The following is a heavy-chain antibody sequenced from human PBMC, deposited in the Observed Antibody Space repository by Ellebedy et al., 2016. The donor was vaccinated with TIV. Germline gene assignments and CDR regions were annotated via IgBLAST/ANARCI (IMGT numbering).Heavy chain of an antibody. CDR2: IIPILGIA. CDR1: GGTFSSYA. D-gene: IGHD2-15*01. V-gene: IGHV1-69*04. Sequence: AASVKVSCKASGGTFSSYAISWVRQAPGQGLEWMGRIIPILGIANYAQKFQGRVTITADKSTSTAYMELSSLRSEDTAVYYCARGGGMVANEDYWGQGTLVTVSS. J-gene: IGHJ4*02. CDR3: ARGGGMVANEDY.